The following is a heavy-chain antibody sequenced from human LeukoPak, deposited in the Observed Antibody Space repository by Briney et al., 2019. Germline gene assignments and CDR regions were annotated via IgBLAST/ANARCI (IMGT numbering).Heavy chain of an antibody. CDR1: GGSISCYTCY. Sequence: PSETLSLTCTVSGGSISCYTCYWGWIRQPPGKGLEWIASVYYGGSTYYNPSLKSRVAISVDTSTNHFSLSLSSVTAADMSVYYCARHHSGSIDYWGQGTLVTVSS. V-gene: IGHV4-39*01. D-gene: IGHD1-26*01. CDR2: VYYGGST. CDR3: ARHHSGSIDY. J-gene: IGHJ4*02.